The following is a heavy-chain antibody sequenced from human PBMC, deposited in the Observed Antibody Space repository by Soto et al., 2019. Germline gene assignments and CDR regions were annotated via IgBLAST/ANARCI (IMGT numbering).Heavy chain of an antibody. V-gene: IGHV1-2*04. CDR2: INPNSGGT. J-gene: IGHJ4*02. CDR1: GYTFTGYY. Sequence: ASVKVSCKASGYTFTGYYMHWVRQAPGQGLEWMGWINPNSGGTNYAQKFQGWVTMTRDTSISTAYMELSRLRSDDTAVYYCARGYYDSSGYQHRSTYSFDYWGQG. CDR3: ARGYYDSSGYQHRSTYSFDY. D-gene: IGHD3-22*01.